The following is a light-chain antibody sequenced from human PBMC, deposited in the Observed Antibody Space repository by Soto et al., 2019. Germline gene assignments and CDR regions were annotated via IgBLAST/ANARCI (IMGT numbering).Light chain of an antibody. CDR3: QQFGGTTFT. CDR2: DAS. J-gene: IGKJ5*01. Sequence: EIVLTQSPATLSLSPGERATLSCRASQSVSSYLAWYQQKPGQAPRLLIYDASNRATGIPARFSGSGSGTDFTLTISRLEPGDFAVYYCQQFGGTTFTFGQGTRLEIK. CDR1: QSVSSY. V-gene: IGKV3-11*01.